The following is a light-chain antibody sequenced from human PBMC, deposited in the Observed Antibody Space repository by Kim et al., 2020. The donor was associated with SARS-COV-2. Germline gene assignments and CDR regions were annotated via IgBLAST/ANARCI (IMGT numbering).Light chain of an antibody. V-gene: IGKV1-5*03. J-gene: IGKJ2*01. CDR2: RTS. Sequence: DIQMTQSPSTLSASVGDRVSITCRASQNINIWLAWYQQKPGRAPNLLIYRTSILGSGVPSRFSGRGSGTEFTLTISSLQAEDSATYFCQQYDAYSSSYTFGQGTKLEI. CDR1: QNINIW. CDR3: QQYDAYSSSYT.